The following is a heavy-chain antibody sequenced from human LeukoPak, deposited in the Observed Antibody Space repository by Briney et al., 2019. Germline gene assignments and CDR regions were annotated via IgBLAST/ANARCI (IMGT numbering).Heavy chain of an antibody. J-gene: IGHJ6*03. CDR1: GFTFSSYE. V-gene: IGHV3-48*03. CDR3: ARDGTPLYSSGWVYMDV. Sequence: GGSLRLSCAASGFTFSSYEMNWVRQAPGKGLEWVSYISSSGSTIYYADSVQGRFTISRDNAKNSLFLQMNSLRVEDTAVYYCARDGTPLYSSGWVYMDVWGLGTTITISS. CDR2: ISSSGSTI. D-gene: IGHD6-25*01.